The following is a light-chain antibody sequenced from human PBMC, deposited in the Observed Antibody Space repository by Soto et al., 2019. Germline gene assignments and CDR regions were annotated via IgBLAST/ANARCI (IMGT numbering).Light chain of an antibody. Sequence: DIQLTQSPSPLSGSVGDRVTITCRASQTISSWLAWYQQKPGKAPKLLIYKASTLKSGVPSRFSGCGSGTEFTLSISSLQPDDVATDDCEHYNSYSESFGQGTKVEL. CDR1: QTISSW. J-gene: IGKJ1*01. CDR2: KAS. V-gene: IGKV1-5*03. CDR3: EHYNSYSES.